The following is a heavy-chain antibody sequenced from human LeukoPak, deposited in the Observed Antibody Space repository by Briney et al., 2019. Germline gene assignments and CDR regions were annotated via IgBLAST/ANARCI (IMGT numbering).Heavy chain of an antibody. CDR2: IKQDGSEK. CDR3: ARGRYSIAAAGTGYYFDY. CDR1: GFTFSSCP. V-gene: IGHV3-7*01. J-gene: IGHJ4*02. D-gene: IGHD6-13*01. Sequence: PGRSLRLSCAASGFTFSSCPMHWVRQAPGKGLEWVANIKQDGSEKYYVDSVKGRFTISRDNAKNSLYLQMNSLRAEDTAVYYCARGRYSIAAAGTGYYFDYWGQGTLVTVSS.